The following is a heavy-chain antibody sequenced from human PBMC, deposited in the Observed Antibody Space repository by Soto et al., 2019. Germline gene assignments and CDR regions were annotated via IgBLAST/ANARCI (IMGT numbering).Heavy chain of an antibody. CDR1: GGSISSGGYS. D-gene: IGHD2-15*01. Sequence: PSETLSLTCAVSGGSISSGGYSWSWIRQPPGKGLEWIGYIYHSGSTYYNPSLKSRVTISVDRSKNKFSLRLSSVTAADTAVYYCARPVRYCSGGSCYSGWFDPWGQGTLVTVSS. V-gene: IGHV4-30-2*01. CDR3: ARPVRYCSGGSCYSGWFDP. J-gene: IGHJ5*02. CDR2: IYHSGST.